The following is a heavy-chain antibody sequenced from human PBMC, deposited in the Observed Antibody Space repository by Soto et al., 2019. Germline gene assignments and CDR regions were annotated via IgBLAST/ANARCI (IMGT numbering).Heavy chain of an antibody. CDR3: AGEGYSYGYIDY. Sequence: SETLSLTCAVYGGSFSGYYWSWIRQPPGKGLEWIGEINHSGSTNYNPSLKSRVTISVDTSKNQFSLKLSSVTAADTAVYYCAGEGYSYGYIDYWGQGTPVTVSS. J-gene: IGHJ4*02. CDR1: GGSFSGYY. CDR2: INHSGST. V-gene: IGHV4-34*01. D-gene: IGHD5-18*01.